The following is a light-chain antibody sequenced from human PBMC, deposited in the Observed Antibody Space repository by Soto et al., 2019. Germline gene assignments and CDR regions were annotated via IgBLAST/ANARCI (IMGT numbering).Light chain of an antibody. Sequence: QSALTQPPSASGSPGQSVTISCTGTSSDVGAYKYVSWYQHHPGKAPKLMIYEVSKRPSGVPDRFSASKSGNTASLTVSGLLAEDEADYYCSSYAGSNSVLFGGGTKLTVL. CDR2: EVS. CDR1: SSDVGAYKY. J-gene: IGLJ2*01. V-gene: IGLV2-8*01. CDR3: SSYAGSNSVL.